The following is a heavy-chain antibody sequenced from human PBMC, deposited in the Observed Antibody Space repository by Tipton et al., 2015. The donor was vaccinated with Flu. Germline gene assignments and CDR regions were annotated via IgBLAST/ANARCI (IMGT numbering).Heavy chain of an antibody. CDR1: GDSIRSYS. CDR3: ARGSGSGTDVTFYF. D-gene: IGHD3-10*01. V-gene: IGHV4-4*07. Sequence: LSLTCSVSGDSIRSYSWSWIRQPAGKGLEWIGRIYTSGSTNYNPSLKSRVTMSVDTSKNQFSLKLSSVTAADTAVYYCARGSGSGTDVTFYFWGQGTLVTVSS. CDR2: IYTSGST. J-gene: IGHJ4*02.